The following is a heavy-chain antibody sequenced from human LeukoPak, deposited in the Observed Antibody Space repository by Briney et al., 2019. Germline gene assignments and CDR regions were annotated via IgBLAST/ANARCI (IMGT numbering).Heavy chain of an antibody. D-gene: IGHD3-22*01. Sequence: PSETLSLTCAVYGGSFSGYYWTWIRQPPGKGLEWIGSIYYSGSTYYNPSLKSRVTISVDTSKNQFSLKLSSVTAADTAVYYCARNYYDSSGYSWFDPWGQGTLVTVFS. CDR3: ARNYYDSSGYSWFDP. CDR1: GGSFSGYY. V-gene: IGHV4-34*01. CDR2: IYYSGST. J-gene: IGHJ5*02.